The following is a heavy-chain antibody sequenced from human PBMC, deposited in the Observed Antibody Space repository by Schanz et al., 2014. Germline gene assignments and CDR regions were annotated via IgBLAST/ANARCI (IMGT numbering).Heavy chain of an antibody. D-gene: IGHD2-15*01. CDR2: ISHSGGSK. CDR1: GFTFSDHY. Sequence: EVRLVESGGGLVQPGGSLRLSCAASGFTFSDHYMDWVRQAPGKGLEWVSSISHSGGSKYYADSVKGRFTISRDNSENTLYLQMNSLSADDTAVFYCAKGMGYCSGGTCYDYYYYGLDVWGQGTTVTVSS. CDR3: AKGMGYCSGGTCYDYYYYGLDV. V-gene: IGHV3-23*04. J-gene: IGHJ6*02.